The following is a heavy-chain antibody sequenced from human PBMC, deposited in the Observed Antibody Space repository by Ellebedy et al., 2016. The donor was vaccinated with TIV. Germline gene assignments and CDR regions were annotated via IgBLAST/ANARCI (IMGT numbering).Heavy chain of an antibody. CDR3: ARDYSSSTDFDY. CDR1: GYTFTGYY. Sequence: ASVKVSCKASGYTFTGYYMHWVRQAPGQGLEWMGWINPNSGGTNYAQKFQGRVTMTRDTSISTACMELSRLRSDDTAVYYCARDYSSSTDFDYWGQGTLVTVSS. CDR2: INPNSGGT. V-gene: IGHV1-2*02. J-gene: IGHJ4*02. D-gene: IGHD6-6*01.